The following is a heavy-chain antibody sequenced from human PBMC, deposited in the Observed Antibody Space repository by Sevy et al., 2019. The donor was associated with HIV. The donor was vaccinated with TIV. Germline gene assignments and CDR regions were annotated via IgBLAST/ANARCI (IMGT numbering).Heavy chain of an antibody. Sequence: SETLSLTCAVYGGSFSGYYWSWIRQPPGKGLEWIGEINHSGSTNYNPSLKSRVTISVDTSKNQFSLKLSSVTAADTAVYYCARGYAIYYYYYGIDVWGQGTTVTVSS. D-gene: IGHD2-2*01. J-gene: IGHJ6*02. CDR1: GGSFSGYY. CDR2: INHSGST. V-gene: IGHV4-34*01. CDR3: ARGYAIYYYYYGIDV.